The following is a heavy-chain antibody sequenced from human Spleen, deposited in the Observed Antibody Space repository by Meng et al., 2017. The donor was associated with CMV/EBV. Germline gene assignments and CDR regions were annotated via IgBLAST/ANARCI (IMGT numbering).Heavy chain of an antibody. CDR2: ISSSSSYI. CDR3: ARTEGGYDFWSGYQYNWFDP. D-gene: IGHD3-3*01. V-gene: IGHV3-21*01. J-gene: IGHJ5*02. Sequence: FSTYAMTWVRQAPGKGLQWVSSISSSSSYIYYADSVKGRFTISRDNAKNSLYLQMNSLRAEDTAVYYCARTEGGYDFWSGYQYNWFDPWGQGTLVTVSS. CDR1: FSTYA.